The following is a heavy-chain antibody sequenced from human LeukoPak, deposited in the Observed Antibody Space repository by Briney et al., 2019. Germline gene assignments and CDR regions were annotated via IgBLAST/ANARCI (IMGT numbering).Heavy chain of an antibody. D-gene: IGHD3-16*01. CDR2: ISYDGNNE. Sequence: PGGSLRLSCAASGFTFSVYSMHWVRQAPGKGLEWVAVISYDGNNEYYADPVKGRFTISRDNSKNTVYLQMNSLRPEDTSVYYCARDYSLIGGYYYYGVDVWGQGTTVTVSS. CDR3: ARDYSLIGGYYYYGVDV. J-gene: IGHJ6*02. V-gene: IGHV3-30-3*01. CDR1: GFTFSVYS.